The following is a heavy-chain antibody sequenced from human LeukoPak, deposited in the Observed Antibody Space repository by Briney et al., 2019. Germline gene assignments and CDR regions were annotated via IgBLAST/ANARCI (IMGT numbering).Heavy chain of an antibody. D-gene: IGHD2-15*01. V-gene: IGHV1-18*01. CDR2: SSAYNGNT. J-gene: IGHJ4*02. Sequence: ASGKGSCKASGYTFTSYGISWVRQAPGQGLEWMGWSSAYNGNTNYAQKRPGRVTMTTDTSTSTASMELRSLRSDDTAVYYCARDAPCSGGSCYSSPFDYWGQGTLVTVSS. CDR3: ARDAPCSGGSCYSSPFDY. CDR1: GYTFTSYG.